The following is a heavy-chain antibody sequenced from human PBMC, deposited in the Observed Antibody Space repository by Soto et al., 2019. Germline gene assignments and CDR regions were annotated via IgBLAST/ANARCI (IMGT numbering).Heavy chain of an antibody. D-gene: IGHD6-6*01. CDR1: GGSISSGGYY. CDR2: IYYSGST. Sequence: TLSLTCTVSGGSISSGGYYWSWIRQHPGKGLEWIGYIYYSGSTYYNPSLKSRVTISVDTSKNQFSLKLSSVTAADTAVYYCARGEYSSSSLIYWGQGTLVTVSS. CDR3: ARGEYSSSSLIY. J-gene: IGHJ4*02. V-gene: IGHV4-31*03.